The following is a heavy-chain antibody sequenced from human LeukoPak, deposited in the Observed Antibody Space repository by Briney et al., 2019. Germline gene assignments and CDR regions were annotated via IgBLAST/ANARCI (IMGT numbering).Heavy chain of an antibody. D-gene: IGHD2-8*01. CDR3: ARVYLERLTAGYFDH. V-gene: IGHV3-21*04. CDR1: GFTFSSYS. J-gene: IGHJ4*02. CDR2: ISSNSLHI. Sequence: PGGSLRLSCAASGFTFSSYSMNWVRQAPGKGLEWVSSISSNSLHIFYADSVKGRFTISRDNSKNTLYLQMNSLRAEDTAVYYCARVYLERLTAGYFDHWGQGTWVTVSP.